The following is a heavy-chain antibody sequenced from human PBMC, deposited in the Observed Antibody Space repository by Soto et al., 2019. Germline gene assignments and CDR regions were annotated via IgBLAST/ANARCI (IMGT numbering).Heavy chain of an antibody. CDR3: AREKYYDILTGLGYYYGMDV. CDR1: GFTFSSYR. Sequence: GGSLRLSCAASGFTFSSYRMSWVRQAPGKGLEWVANIKQDGSEKYYVDSVKGRFTISRDNAKNSLYPQMNSLRAEDTAVYYCAREKYYDILTGLGYYYGMDVWGQGTTVTVSS. D-gene: IGHD3-9*01. J-gene: IGHJ6*02. V-gene: IGHV3-7*01. CDR2: IKQDGSEK.